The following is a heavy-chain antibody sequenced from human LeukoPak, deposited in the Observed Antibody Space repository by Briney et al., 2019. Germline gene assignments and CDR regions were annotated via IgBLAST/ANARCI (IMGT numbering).Heavy chain of an antibody. J-gene: IGHJ4*02. CDR1: GGSITSKNYY. V-gene: IGHV4-39*01. CDR2: IHYSGSS. D-gene: IGHD3-3*01. Sequence: SEALTLTCTVSGGSITSKNYYWGWIRQSPGKGLEWIGGIHYSGSSYYNPSLKSRVFISVDTSKSQFFLRVSSVTVADTAIYYCARQQGYYDFETATTFPPYYFDAWSQRSLVTSSS. CDR3: ARQQGYYDFETATTFPPYYFDA.